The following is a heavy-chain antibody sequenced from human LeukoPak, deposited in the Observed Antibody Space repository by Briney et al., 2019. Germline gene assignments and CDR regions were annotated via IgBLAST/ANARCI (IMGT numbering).Heavy chain of an antibody. Sequence: ASVKVSCKASGYTFTNYDINWVRQATGQGLEWMGWMNPNSGNTGYAQKFQGRATMTRNTSINTAYMELSRLTSEDTAVYYCARRMNYDSRVFQHWGQGTLVTVSS. CDR3: ARRMNYDSRVFQH. CDR2: MNPNSGNT. J-gene: IGHJ1*01. V-gene: IGHV1-8*01. D-gene: IGHD3-22*01. CDR1: GYTFTNYD.